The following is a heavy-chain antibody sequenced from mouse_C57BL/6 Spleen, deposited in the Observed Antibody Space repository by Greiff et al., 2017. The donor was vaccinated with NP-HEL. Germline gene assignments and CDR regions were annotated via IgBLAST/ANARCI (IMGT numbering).Heavy chain of an antibody. Sequence: VQLQQSGAELVRPGASVKLSCTASGFNIKDDYMHWVKQRPEQGLEWIGWIDPENGDTEYASKFQGKATITADTSSNTAYLQLSSLTSEDTAVYYCTTAQPGYFDYWGQGTTLTVSS. V-gene: IGHV14-4*01. J-gene: IGHJ2*01. CDR3: TTAQPGYFDY. D-gene: IGHD3-2*02. CDR2: IDPENGDT. CDR1: GFNIKDDY.